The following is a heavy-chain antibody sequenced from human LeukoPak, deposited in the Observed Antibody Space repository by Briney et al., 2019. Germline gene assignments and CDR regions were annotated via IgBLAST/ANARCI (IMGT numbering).Heavy chain of an antibody. J-gene: IGHJ6*02. CDR1: GYSFTSYW. V-gene: IGHV5-51*01. CDR3: ARRDGYCSSTSCYADYYYGMDV. Sequence: GESLKISCRGSGYSFTSYWIGWVRQMPGKGLEWMGIIYPGDSDTRYSPSFQGQVTISADKSISTAYLQWSSLKASVTAMYYCARRDGYCSSTSCYADYYYGMDVWGQGTTVTVSS. CDR2: IYPGDSDT. D-gene: IGHD2-2*01.